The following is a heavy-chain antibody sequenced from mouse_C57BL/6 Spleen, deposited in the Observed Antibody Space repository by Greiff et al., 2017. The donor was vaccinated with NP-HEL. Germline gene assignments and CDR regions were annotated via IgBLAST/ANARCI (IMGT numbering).Heavy chain of an antibody. CDR3: ARRETMWGYDVPWFAY. J-gene: IGHJ3*01. D-gene: IGHD2-2*01. CDR1: GYTFTSYW. Sequence: QVQLKQPGAELVMPGASVKLSCKASGYTFTSYWMHWVKQRPGQGLEWIGEIDPSDSYTNYNQKFKGKSTLTVDKSSSTAYMQLSSLTSEDSAVYYCARRETMWGYDVPWFAYRGQGTLVTVSA. V-gene: IGHV1-69*01. CDR2: IDPSDSYT.